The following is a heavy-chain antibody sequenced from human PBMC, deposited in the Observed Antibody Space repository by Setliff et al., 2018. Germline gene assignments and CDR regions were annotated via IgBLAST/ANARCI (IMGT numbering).Heavy chain of an antibody. CDR2: IDGEGNNI. Sequence: PGGSLRLSCAASGFTVSTNYWMHWVRQPQGKGLLWVSRIDGEGNNINYADSVKGRFTISRDNARNTVYLQMNGLRAEDTAVYYCVTGMGTHYYDPSAQGPFAIWGQGTMVTVSS. D-gene: IGHD3-22*01. CDR1: GFTVSTNYW. V-gene: IGHV3-74*01. CDR3: VTGMGTHYYDPSAQGPFAI. J-gene: IGHJ3*02.